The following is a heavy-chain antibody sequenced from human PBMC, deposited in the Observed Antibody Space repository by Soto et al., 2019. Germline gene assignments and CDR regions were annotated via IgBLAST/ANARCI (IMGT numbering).Heavy chain of an antibody. Sequence: PGGSLRLSCAASGFTFSSYAMSWVRQAPGKGLEWVSAISGRIGRTYYADSVKGRFTISRDNFKNILYLQMNSLRAEDTAVYYCAKGYSGYDLNWFDPWGQGTLVTVPQ. D-gene: IGHD5-12*01. CDR1: GFTFSSYA. V-gene: IGHV3-23*01. J-gene: IGHJ5*02. CDR2: ISGRIGRT. CDR3: AKGYSGYDLNWFDP.